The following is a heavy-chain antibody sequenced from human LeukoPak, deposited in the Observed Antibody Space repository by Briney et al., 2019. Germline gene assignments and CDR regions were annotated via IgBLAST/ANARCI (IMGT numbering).Heavy chain of an antibody. CDR2: IYSGGSG. Sequence: GGSLRLSCAASGFTVNSNYMKYMSWVRQAPGKGLEWVSVIYSGGSGYYADSVKGRFTISRDNSKNTLYLQMNSLRAEDTAVYYCARGGISWYQYFDYWGQGTLVTVSS. D-gene: IGHD6-13*01. V-gene: IGHV3-66*02. CDR3: ARGGISWYQYFDY. J-gene: IGHJ4*02. CDR1: GFTVNSNY.